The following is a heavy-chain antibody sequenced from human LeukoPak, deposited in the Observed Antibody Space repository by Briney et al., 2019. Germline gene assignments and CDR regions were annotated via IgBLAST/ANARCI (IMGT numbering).Heavy chain of an antibody. Sequence: PGGSLRLSCAASGFTFSGFAMSWVRQAPGKGLEWVSAISGSGGSTYYADSVKGRFTISRDNSKNTLYLQMNSLRAEDTAVYYCAKEVGYSYGPPFDYWGQGTLVTVSS. D-gene: IGHD5-18*01. CDR2: ISGSGGST. CDR3: AKEVGYSYGPPFDY. CDR1: GFTFSGFA. V-gene: IGHV3-23*01. J-gene: IGHJ4*02.